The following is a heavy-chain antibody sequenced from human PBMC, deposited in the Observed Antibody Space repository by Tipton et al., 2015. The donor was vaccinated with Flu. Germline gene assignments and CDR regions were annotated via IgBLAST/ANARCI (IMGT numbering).Heavy chain of an antibody. CDR2: MNPNSGNT. CDR3: ARGAYSSFYYSYGMDV. V-gene: IGHV1-8*01. Sequence: QLVQSGAEVKKPGASVKVSCKASGYTFTSYDINWVRQATGQGLEWMGWMNPNSGNTGYAQKFQGRVTMTRNTSISTAYMELSSLRSEDTAVYYCARGAYSSFYYSYGMDVWGQGTTVTVSS. CDR1: GYTFTSYD. D-gene: IGHD6-6*01. J-gene: IGHJ6*02.